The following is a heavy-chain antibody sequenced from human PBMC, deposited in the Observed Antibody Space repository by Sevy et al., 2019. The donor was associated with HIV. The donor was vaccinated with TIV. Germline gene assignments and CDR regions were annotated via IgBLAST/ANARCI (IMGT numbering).Heavy chain of an antibody. CDR3: ASKRGYNHGPFDY. J-gene: IGHJ4*02. CDR2: IHYSGGT. Sequence: SETLSLTCTVSGGSISSSDSDWSWIRQPPGKGLEWIGYIHYSGGTYYNPFLKSRVAMSVDTSEKQFSLKLSFLTAADTAVYYWASKRGYNHGPFDYWGQGALVTVSS. D-gene: IGHD5-12*01. CDR1: GGSISSSDSD. V-gene: IGHV4-30-4*01.